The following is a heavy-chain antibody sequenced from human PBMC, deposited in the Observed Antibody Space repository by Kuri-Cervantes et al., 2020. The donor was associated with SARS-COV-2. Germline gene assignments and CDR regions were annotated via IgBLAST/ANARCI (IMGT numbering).Heavy chain of an antibody. CDR1: GFTFSSYW. CDR2: IKQDGSEK. J-gene: IGHJ6*02. V-gene: IGHV3-7*03. CDR3: ARDEWSSGWKLYYYGMDV. D-gene: IGHD6-19*01. Sequence: GGSLRLSCAASGFTFSSYWMSWVRQAPGKGLEWVANIKQDGSEKYYVDSVKGRFTISRDNAKNSLYLQMNSLRAEDTAVYYCARDEWSSGWKLYYYGMDVWGQGTTVTVSS.